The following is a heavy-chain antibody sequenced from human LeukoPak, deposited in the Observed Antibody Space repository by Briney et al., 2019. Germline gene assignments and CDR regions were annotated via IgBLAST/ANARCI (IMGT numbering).Heavy chain of an antibody. Sequence: GASVKVSCKASGYTFTGYYMHWVPQAPGQGLEWMGWINPNSGGTNYAQKFQGRVTMTRDTSISTAYMELSSLRSDDTAVYYCARGRNSGSYYEDYWGQGTLVTVSS. CDR2: INPNSGGT. J-gene: IGHJ4*02. D-gene: IGHD1-26*01. V-gene: IGHV1-2*02. CDR3: ARGRNSGSYYEDY. CDR1: GYTFTGYY.